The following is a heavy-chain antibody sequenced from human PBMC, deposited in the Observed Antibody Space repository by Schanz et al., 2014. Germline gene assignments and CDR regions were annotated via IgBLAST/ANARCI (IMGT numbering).Heavy chain of an antibody. Sequence: QVQLQESGPRLVKPSQTLSLTCTVSGGSISSGAYSWSWIRQPPGKRPEWIGYIYSSGSTYYNPSLKSRVSMSIDTSKNQFSLKLSSVTAADTAVYYCARARFTGYYMDVWGQGTAVTVSS. V-gene: IGHV4-30-4*07. D-gene: IGHD3-9*01. J-gene: IGHJ6*02. CDR3: ARARFTGYYMDV. CDR1: GGSISSGAYS. CDR2: IYSSGST.